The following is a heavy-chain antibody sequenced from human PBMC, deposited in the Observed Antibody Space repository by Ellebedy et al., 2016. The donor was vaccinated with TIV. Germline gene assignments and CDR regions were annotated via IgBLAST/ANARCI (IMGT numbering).Heavy chain of an antibody. Sequence: ASVKVSCKTSGYVFAAYYIHWVRQAPGQGLEWMGWINPDSGTTNFAQRFQGRVTMTRDTSVNTAYMELNSLESGDTATYYCARVRRGSSGMDVWGQGTTVIVS. CDR2: INPDSGTT. CDR3: ARVRRGSSGMDV. CDR1: GYVFAAYY. V-gene: IGHV1-2*02. D-gene: IGHD3-22*01. J-gene: IGHJ6*02.